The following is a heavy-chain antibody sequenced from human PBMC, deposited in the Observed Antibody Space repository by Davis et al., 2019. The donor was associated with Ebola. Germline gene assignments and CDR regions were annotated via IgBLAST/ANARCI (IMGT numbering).Heavy chain of an antibody. J-gene: IGHJ6*02. D-gene: IGHD2-2*01. V-gene: IGHV1-18*01. CDR2: ISGYNGNK. Sequence: AASVKVSCKASGYTFTSYGINWVRQAPGQGLEWMGWISGYNGNKKYAQKLQGRVTMTTDTSTSTAYMELRSLRSDDTAVYYCARDSVGGLPAASRHIYYYHYGMDVWGQGTTVTVSS. CDR3: ARDSVGGLPAASRHIYYYHYGMDV. CDR1: GYTFTSYG.